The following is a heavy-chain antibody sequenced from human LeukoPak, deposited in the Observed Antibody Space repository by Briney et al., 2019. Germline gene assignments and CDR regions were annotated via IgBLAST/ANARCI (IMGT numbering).Heavy chain of an antibody. V-gene: IGHV3-9*03. Sequence: GGSLRLSCAASGFTFDDYAMHWVRQAPGKGLEWVSGISWNSGSIGYADSVKGRFTISRDNAKNSLYLQMNSLRAEDMALYYCAKDIGPMGRYYFDYWGQGALVTVSS. CDR3: AKDIGPMGRYYFDY. CDR1: GFTFDDYA. J-gene: IGHJ4*02. CDR2: ISWNSGSI.